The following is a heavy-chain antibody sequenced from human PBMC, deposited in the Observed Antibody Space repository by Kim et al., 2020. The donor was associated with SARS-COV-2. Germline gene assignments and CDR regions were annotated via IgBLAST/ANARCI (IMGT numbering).Heavy chain of an antibody. CDR1: GYIFTSYD. V-gene: IGHV1-8*01. Sequence: ASVNVSCKASGYIFTSYDINWVRQAPGQGLEWMGWTSANSGNTGYAQKFPGRVTMTMNTSVNTAYMELNSLKYENTAVYFCARGLDRGYCSGASCFFQHWAQGTRFTVSS. CDR3: ARGLDRGYCSGASCFFQH. D-gene: IGHD2-15*01. CDR2: TSANSGNT. J-gene: IGHJ1*01.